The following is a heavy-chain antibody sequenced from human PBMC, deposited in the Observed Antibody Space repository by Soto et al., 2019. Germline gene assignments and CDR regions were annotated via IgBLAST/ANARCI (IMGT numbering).Heavy chain of an antibody. J-gene: IGHJ6*03. V-gene: IGHV4-34*01. D-gene: IGHD3-3*01. CDR2: INHSGST. CDR3: ARKGGYDFWSGYYRDYYYYMDV. Sequence: PSETLSLTCAVYGGSFSGYYWSWIRQPPGKGLEWIGEINHSGSTNYNPSLKSRVTISVDTSKNQFSLKLSSVTAADTAVYYCARKGGYDFWSGYYRDYYYYMDVWGKGTTVTVSS. CDR1: GGSFSGYY.